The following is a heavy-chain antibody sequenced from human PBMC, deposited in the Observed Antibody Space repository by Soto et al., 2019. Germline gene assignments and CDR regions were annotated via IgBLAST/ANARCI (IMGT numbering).Heavy chain of an antibody. CDR1: GGTFSSYA. J-gene: IGHJ6*02. Sequence: ASVKVSCKASGGTFSSYAISWVRQAPGQGLEWMGGIIPIFGTANYAQKFQGRVTITADESTSTAYMELSSLRSEDTAVYYCASVDTAMEYYYYGMDVWGQGTTVTVSS. D-gene: IGHD5-18*01. CDR3: ASVDTAMEYYYYGMDV. CDR2: IIPIFGTA. V-gene: IGHV1-69*13.